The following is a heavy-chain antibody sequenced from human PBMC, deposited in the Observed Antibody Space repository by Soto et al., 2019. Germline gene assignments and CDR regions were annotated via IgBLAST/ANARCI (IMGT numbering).Heavy chain of an antibody. D-gene: IGHD6-13*01. CDR2: INPNSGGT. V-gene: IGHV1-2*04. CDR3: AKTPKGNYYYGMVV. Sequence: VASVKVSCKGSGYTFTGYYMHWVRQAPGQGLEWMGWINPNSGGTNYAQKFQGWITMTRDTSISTAYMELSRLRAEDTAVYYCAKTPKGNYYYGMVVWGQGTTVTVSS. CDR1: GYTFTGYY. J-gene: IGHJ6*02.